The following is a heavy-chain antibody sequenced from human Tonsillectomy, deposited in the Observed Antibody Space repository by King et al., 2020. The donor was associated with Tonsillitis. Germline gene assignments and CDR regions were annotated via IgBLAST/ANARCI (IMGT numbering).Heavy chain of an antibody. CDR1: GVSVSSSIYS. J-gene: IGHJ4*02. D-gene: IGHD5-18*01. Sequence: QLQESGPGLVKPSETLSLTCTVSGVSVSSSIYSWSWVRQPPGRGLEWIGYVHYSGSSNYDPSLRSRVTMSLDTSKNQFSLKLNSVTAADTALYYCARVRGYNCGLFDYWGQGTLVTVSS. CDR2: VHYSGSS. V-gene: IGHV4-61*01. CDR3: ARVRGYNCGLFDY.